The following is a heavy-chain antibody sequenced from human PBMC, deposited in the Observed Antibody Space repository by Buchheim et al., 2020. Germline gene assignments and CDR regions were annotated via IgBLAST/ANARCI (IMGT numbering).Heavy chain of an antibody. CDR3: AREHIVVVPAVDYYYYGMDV. CDR2: IRGCGGCT. J-gene: IGHJ6*02. V-gene: IGHV3-23*01. D-gene: IGHD2-2*01. CDR1: GFTFSSYA. Sequence: EVQLLESGGGLVQPGGSLRLSCAASGFTFSSYAMSWVRQAPGKGLEWVSAIRGCGGCTYYADSVQGRFTVSRDNSKNTLFLQMNSLRAEDTAVYYCAREHIVVVPAVDYYYYGMDVWGQGTT.